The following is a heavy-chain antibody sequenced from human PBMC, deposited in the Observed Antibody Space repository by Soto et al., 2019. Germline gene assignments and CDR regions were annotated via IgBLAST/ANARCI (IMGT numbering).Heavy chain of an antibody. V-gene: IGHV3-72*01. Sequence: EVRLVESGGGLVQPGGSLRLSCAVSGFTFSDHYVDWVRQAPGKGLEWIGRSRNKARSYTTEYAASVKGRFTISRDDSKNSLYLQMSSLKTEDTAAYYCARLDSNNGPSDYWGQGTLVTVSS. CDR2: SRNKARSYTT. D-gene: IGHD1-20*01. CDR1: GFTFSDHY. CDR3: ARLDSNNGPSDY. J-gene: IGHJ4*02.